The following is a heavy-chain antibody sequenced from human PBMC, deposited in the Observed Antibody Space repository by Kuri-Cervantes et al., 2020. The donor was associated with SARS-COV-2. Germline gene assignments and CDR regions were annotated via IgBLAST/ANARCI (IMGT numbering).Heavy chain of an antibody. Sequence: GESLKISCAASGFTFSSYSMNWVRQAPGKGLEWVSSISSSSSYIYYADSVKGRFTISRDNAKNSLYLQMRSLRTEDTAFYYCAKDRVGVLDSWGQGTLVTGSS. CDR1: GFTFSSYS. D-gene: IGHD2-8*01. V-gene: IGHV3-21*01. CDR3: AKDRVGVLDS. J-gene: IGHJ4*02. CDR2: ISSSSSYI.